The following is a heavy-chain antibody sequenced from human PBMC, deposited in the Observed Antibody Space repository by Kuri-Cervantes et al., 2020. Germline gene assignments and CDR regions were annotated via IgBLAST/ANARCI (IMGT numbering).Heavy chain of an antibody. CDR3: ARDYSAMVSIGARAKVYNWFDP. CDR1: GYTFTNYG. J-gene: IGHJ5*02. Sequence: ASVKVSCKASGYTFTNYGISWVRQAPGQSLEWMGWISSYYANTNYAQKLQGRVTMTTDTSTSTAYMELRSLRSDDTAVYYCARDYSAMVSIGARAKVYNWFDPWGQGTLVTVSS. V-gene: IGHV1-18*01. D-gene: IGHD5-18*01. CDR2: ISSYYANT.